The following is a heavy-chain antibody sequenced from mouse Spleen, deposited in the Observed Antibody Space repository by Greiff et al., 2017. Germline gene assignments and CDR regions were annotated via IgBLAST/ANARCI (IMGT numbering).Heavy chain of an antibody. J-gene: IGHJ4*01. CDR3: TRGWLLGAMDY. CDR1: GYTFTSYW. CDR2: IYPSDSYT. D-gene: IGHD2-3*01. V-gene: IGHV1-69*02. Sequence: QVQLQQSGAELVRPGASVKLSCKASGYTFTSYWINWVKQRPGQGLEWIGNIYPSDSYTNYNQKFKDKATLTVDKSSSTAYMQLSSPTSEDSAVYYCTRGWLLGAMDYWGQGTSVTVSS.